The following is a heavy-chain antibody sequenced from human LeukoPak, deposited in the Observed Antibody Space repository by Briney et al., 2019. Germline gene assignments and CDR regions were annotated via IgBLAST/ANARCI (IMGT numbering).Heavy chain of an antibody. D-gene: IGHD3-22*01. CDR1: GYTFTSYA. J-gene: IGHJ4*02. V-gene: IGHV7-4-1*02. CDR2: INPNTGNP. Sequence: ASVKVSCKASGYTFTSYAMNWVRQAPGQGLEWMGWINPNTGNPTYAQGFTGRFVFSLDTSVSTAYLQISSLKAEDTAVYYCARATHYYDSSGYPIYDYWGQGTLVTVSS. CDR3: ARATHYYDSSGYPIYDY.